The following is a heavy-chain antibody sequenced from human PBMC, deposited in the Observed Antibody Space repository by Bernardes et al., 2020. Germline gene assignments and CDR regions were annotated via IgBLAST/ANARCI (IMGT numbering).Heavy chain of an antibody. J-gene: IGHJ3*02. CDR3: ATDLAVSSGYYDAFDI. CDR2: FDPEDGET. CDR1: GYTLTELS. D-gene: IGHD3-22*01. Sequence: ASVKVSCQVSGYTLTELSMHWVRQAPGKGLEWMGGFDPEDGETIYAQKFQGRVTMTEDTSTDTAYMELSSLRSEDTAVYYCATDLAVSSGYYDAFDIWGQGTMVTVSS. V-gene: IGHV1-24*01.